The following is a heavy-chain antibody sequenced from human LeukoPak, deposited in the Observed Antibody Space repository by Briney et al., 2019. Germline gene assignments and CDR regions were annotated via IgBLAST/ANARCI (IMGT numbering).Heavy chain of an antibody. V-gene: IGHV4-61*08. J-gene: IGHJ4*02. CDR2: IYYSGST. Sequence: SETLSLTCTVSGGSISSGGYYWSWIRQHPGKGLEWIGYIYYSGSTNHNPSLKSRVTISVDMSKNQLSLKLSSVTAADTAVYYCARGAITTLDYWGQGTLVTVSS. D-gene: IGHD4-11*01. CDR3: ARGAITTLDY. CDR1: GGSISSGGYY.